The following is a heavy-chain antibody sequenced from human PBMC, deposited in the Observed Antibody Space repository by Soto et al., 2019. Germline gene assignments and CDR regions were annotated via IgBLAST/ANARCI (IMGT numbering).Heavy chain of an antibody. CDR2: IIPIFGTA. Sequence: QVQLVQSGAEVKKPGSSVKVSCKASGGTFSSYAISWVRQAPGQGLEWMGGIIPIFGTANYAQKFQGRVTINADKSTSTAYMELSSLRSEDTAVYYCARGNYDILLGAFDIWGQGTMVTVSS. CDR3: ARGNYDILLGAFDI. V-gene: IGHV1-69*06. CDR1: GGTFSSYA. J-gene: IGHJ3*02. D-gene: IGHD3-9*01.